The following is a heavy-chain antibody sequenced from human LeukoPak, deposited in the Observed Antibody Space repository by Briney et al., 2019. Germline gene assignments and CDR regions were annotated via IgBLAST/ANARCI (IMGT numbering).Heavy chain of an antibody. CDR3: ARDSYGYCSSTSCYLLDY. CDR2: ISSSSTYT. V-gene: IGHV3-11*06. Sequence: GGSLRLSCAASGFTFSDHYMDWVRQAPGKGLEWVSDISSSSTYTNYADSVKGRFTISRDNAKNSLYLQMNSLRVEDTAVYYCARDSYGYCSSTSCYLLDYWGQGALVTVSS. J-gene: IGHJ4*02. CDR1: GFTFSDHY. D-gene: IGHD2-2*03.